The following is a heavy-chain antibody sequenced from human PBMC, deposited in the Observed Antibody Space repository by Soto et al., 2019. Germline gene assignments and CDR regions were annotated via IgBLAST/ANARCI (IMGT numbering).Heavy chain of an antibody. V-gene: IGHV1-46*01. Sequence: ASVKVSCKASGYTLTSYYMHWVRQAPGQGLEWMGIINPSGGATSYVQKFQGRVTMTRDTSTSTVYMEMRSLRSEDTAVYFCARGGENFSDGGGFNWFDPWGPGTQVTVSS. CDR2: INPSGGAT. D-gene: IGHD3-22*01. J-gene: IGHJ5*02. CDR3: ARGGENFSDGGGFNWFDP. CDR1: GYTLTSYY.